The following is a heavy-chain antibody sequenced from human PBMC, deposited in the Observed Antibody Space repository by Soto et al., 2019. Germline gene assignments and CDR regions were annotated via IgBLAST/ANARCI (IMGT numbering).Heavy chain of an antibody. V-gene: IGHV3-30-3*01. CDR3: ARQPPDYSNYRGRVGTTSIDY. CDR1: GFTFSSYA. J-gene: IGHJ4*02. Sequence: GGSLRLSCAASGFTFSSYAMHWVRQAPGKGLEWVAVISYDGSNKYYADSVKGRFTISRDNSKNTLYLQMNSLRAEDTAVYYCARQPPDYSNYRGRVGTTSIDYWGQGTLVTVSS. CDR2: ISYDGSNK. D-gene: IGHD4-4*01.